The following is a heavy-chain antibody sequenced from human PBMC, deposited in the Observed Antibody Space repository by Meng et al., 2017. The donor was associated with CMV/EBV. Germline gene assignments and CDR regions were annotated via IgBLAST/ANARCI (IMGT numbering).Heavy chain of an antibody. Sequence: GESLKISCAASGFTLSSYWMSWVRPAPGKGLEWVANIKQDGSEKYYVESVKGRFTISRDNAKNSLYLQMNSLRVEDTAVYYCAREDRPLVHCSSTSCRTNYYYYGMDVWGQGTTVTV. V-gene: IGHV3-7*01. J-gene: IGHJ6*02. D-gene: IGHD2-2*01. CDR2: IKQDGSEK. CDR1: GFTLSSYW. CDR3: AREDRPLVHCSSTSCRTNYYYYGMDV.